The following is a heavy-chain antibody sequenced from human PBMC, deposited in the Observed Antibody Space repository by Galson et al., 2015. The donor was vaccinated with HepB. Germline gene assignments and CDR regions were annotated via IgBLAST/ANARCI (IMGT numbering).Heavy chain of an antibody. J-gene: IGHJ4*02. CDR2: ILYDGHNN. CDR3: ARRAGASGGFAFDY. D-gene: IGHD3-10*01. V-gene: IGHV3-30*04. Sequence: SLRLSCAASAFTFSNYAMHWVRQAPGKGLEWLAVILYDGHNNYYADSARGRFSISRDNSKRPLYLLMNSLRVEDTAVYYCARRAGASGGFAFDYWGQGTLVIVSS. CDR1: AFTFSNYA.